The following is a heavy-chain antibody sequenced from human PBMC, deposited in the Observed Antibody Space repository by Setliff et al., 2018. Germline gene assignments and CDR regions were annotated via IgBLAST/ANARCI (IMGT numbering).Heavy chain of an antibody. CDR3: AKNGFGVVALGVNNWFDP. CDR2: ISGSGGNT. CDR1: GFTFSSYA. J-gene: IGHJ5*02. D-gene: IGHD3-10*01. Sequence: GGSLRLSCAASGFTFSSYAMSWVRQAPGKGLEWVSGISGSGGNTYYADSVKGRFTISRDNSKNTLYLQMNSLRAEDTAVYYCAKNGFGVVALGVNNWFDPWGQGTLVTVSS. V-gene: IGHV3-23*01.